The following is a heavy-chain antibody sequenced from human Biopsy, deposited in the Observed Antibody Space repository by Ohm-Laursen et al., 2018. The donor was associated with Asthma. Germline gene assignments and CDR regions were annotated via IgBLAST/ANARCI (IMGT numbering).Heavy chain of an antibody. CDR1: GGTFSSYA. V-gene: IGHV1-69*01. J-gene: IGHJ4*02. CDR2: IIPIFGTA. CDR3: ARERIAARQRRYYFDY. Sequence: SSVKVSCKASGGTFSSYAISWVRQAPGQGLEWMGGIIPIFGTANYAQKFQGRVTITADESTNTAYMELSSLRSEDTAVYYCARERIAARQRRYYFDYWGQGTLVTVSS. D-gene: IGHD6-6*01.